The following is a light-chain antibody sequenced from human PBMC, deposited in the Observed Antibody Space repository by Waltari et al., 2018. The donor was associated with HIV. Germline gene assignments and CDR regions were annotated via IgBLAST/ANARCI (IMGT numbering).Light chain of an antibody. CDR2: DKN. J-gene: IGLJ2*01. CDR1: SSNIGNNY. CDR3: GTWDSSLSAGL. Sequence: QSVLTQPPSVSAAPGQKVTISCSGSSSNIGNNYVSWYQQLPGTAPKLLIYDKNKRPSGIPDRFSGSKAGTSATLGITGLQTGDEADYYGGTWDSSLSAGLFGGGTKLTVL. V-gene: IGLV1-51*01.